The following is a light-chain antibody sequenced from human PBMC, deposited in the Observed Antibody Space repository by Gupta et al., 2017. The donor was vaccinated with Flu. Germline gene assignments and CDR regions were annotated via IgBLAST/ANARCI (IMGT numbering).Light chain of an antibody. CDR1: LSRQF. J-gene: IGLJ3*02. CDR2: KDI. V-gene: IGLV3-25*03. CDR3: QSADARGPSE. Sequence: LSRQFAYWYQQRPGQAPVLVIFKDIERPSGIPDRFSGSKSGTTVALTISGVQPEDEAAYYCQSADARGPSEFGGGTNLSVL.